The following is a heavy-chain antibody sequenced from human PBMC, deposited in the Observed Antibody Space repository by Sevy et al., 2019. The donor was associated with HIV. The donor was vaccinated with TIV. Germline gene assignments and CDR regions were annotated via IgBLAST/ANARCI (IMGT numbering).Heavy chain of an antibody. D-gene: IGHD2-2*01. CDR1: GYTLTELS. CDR2: FDPEDGET. Sequence: ASVKVSCKVSGYTLTELSMHWVRQAPGKGLEWMGGFDPEDGETIYAEKFQGRVTMTEDTSTDTAYMELSSLRSEDTAVYYCARELYCSSTSGPRAYNWFDPWGQGTLVTVSS. J-gene: IGHJ5*02. V-gene: IGHV1-24*01. CDR3: ARELYCSSTSGPRAYNWFDP.